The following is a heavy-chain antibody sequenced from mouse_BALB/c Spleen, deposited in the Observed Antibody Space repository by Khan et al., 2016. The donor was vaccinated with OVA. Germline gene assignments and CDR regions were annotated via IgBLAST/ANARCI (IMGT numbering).Heavy chain of an antibody. CDR3: ARIPVPPSYFDY. CDR2: INPSSGYT. Sequence: QVQLQQSGAELARPGASVKMSCKASGYTFTSYTMHWVKQRPGQGLEWIGYINPSSGYTNYNQNFKDKAYMTADKSSSTAYMQLSSLTSEDSAVYYCARIPVPPSYFDYWGQGTTLTVSS. J-gene: IGHJ2*01. V-gene: IGHV1-4*01. CDR1: GYTFTSYT.